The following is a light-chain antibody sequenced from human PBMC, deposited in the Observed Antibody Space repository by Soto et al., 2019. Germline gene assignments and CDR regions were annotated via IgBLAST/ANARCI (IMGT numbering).Light chain of an antibody. CDR2: AAS. J-gene: IGKJ1*01. Sequence: SHLTQPPPTLSATAGDRVTITCRASQSISSYLNWYQQKPGKAPKLLIYAASSLQSGVPSRFSGSGSGTDLTLTISSLQPEDFATYYCQQSYSTPRTFGQGTKVDIK. CDR3: QQSYSTPRT. CDR1: QSISSY. V-gene: IGKV1-39*01.